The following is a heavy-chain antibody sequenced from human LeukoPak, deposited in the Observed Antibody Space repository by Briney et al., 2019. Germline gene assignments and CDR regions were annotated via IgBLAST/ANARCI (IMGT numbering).Heavy chain of an antibody. D-gene: IGHD4-17*01. Sequence: GGSLRLSCAASGFTFSGSAMHWVRQASGKGLEWVGRTRSKANSYATAYAASVKGRFTISRDDSKNTAYLQMNSLKTEDTAVYYCTRRDNDYSDLGYYYYYMDVWGKGTTVTVSS. CDR3: TRRDNDYSDLGYYYYYMDV. CDR2: TRSKANSYAT. J-gene: IGHJ6*03. CDR1: GFTFSGSA. V-gene: IGHV3-73*01.